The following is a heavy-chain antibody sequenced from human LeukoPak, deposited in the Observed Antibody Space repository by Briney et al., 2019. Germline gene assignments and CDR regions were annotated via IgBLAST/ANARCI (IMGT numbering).Heavy chain of an antibody. CDR3: VTQDPSGWHNEH. Sequence: ASVKVSCKPCRYRGDQMHRVRLDPGQGLEWMGWINLNSGGTNYAQKFQGRVTVTRDTSISTAYMELSRLRSDDTAVDYFVTQDPSGWHNEHWGQGTLVIVPS. CDR1: RYRGDQ. J-gene: IGHJ4*02. CDR2: INLNSGGT. V-gene: IGHV1-2*02. D-gene: IGHD6-19*01.